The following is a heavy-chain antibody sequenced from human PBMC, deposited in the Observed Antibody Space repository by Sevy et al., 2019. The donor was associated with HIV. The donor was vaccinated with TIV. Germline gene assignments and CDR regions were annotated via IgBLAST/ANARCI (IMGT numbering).Heavy chain of an antibody. CDR2: IQYDGSNK. Sequence: GGSLRLSCAASGFSFSSYGMHWVHQAPGKGLEWMSYIQYDGSNKDYADSVKGRFTISRDNSKNTLYLQMNSLRVEDTAVFYCVKEGGGEGGDHWGQGTLVTVSS. V-gene: IGHV3-30*02. CDR1: GFSFSSYG. CDR3: VKEGGGEGGDH. D-gene: IGHD2-21*01. J-gene: IGHJ4*02.